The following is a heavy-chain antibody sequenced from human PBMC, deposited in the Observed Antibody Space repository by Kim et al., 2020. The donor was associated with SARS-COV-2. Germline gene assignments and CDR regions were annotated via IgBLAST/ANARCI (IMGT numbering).Heavy chain of an antibody. J-gene: IGHJ3*02. V-gene: IGHV4-34*01. D-gene: IGHD2-15*01. Sequence: SRVTVSVDTSKNQFSLKLSSVTAAATAVYYCARGGGYCSGGSCFTEAFDIWGQGTMVTVSS. CDR3: ARGGGYCSGGSCFTEAFDI.